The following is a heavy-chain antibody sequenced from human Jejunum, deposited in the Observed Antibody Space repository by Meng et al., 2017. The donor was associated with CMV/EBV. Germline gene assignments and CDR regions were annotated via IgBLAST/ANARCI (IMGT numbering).Heavy chain of an antibody. V-gene: IGHV4-30-4*08. CDR2: VLYSGRT. J-gene: IGHJ5*02. D-gene: IGHD3/OR15-3a*01. Sequence: GSISSGDYCWSWIRQSPGEGLELIGYVLYSGRTYYNPSFESRATISVDTSTNQFSLKLTSVTAADTAVYYCARDGSEMWTGYSGFNPWGQGVLVTVSS. CDR3: ARDGSEMWTGYSGFNP. CDR1: GSISSGDYC.